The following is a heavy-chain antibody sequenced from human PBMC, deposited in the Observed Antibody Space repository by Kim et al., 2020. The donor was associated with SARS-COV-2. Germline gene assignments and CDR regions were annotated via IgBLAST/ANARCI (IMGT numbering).Heavy chain of an antibody. J-gene: IGHJ5*02. V-gene: IGHV2-5*01. CDR3: AHSHVLRDRIDP. D-gene: IGHD3-3*01. Sequence: YSPSLKSRLTITKDTSKNQVVLTMTNMDPVDTATYYCAHSHVLRDRIDPWGQGTLVTVSS.